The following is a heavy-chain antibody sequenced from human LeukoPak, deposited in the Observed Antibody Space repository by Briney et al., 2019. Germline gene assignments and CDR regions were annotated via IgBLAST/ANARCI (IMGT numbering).Heavy chain of an antibody. CDR3: ARDHNYAFDN. J-gene: IGHJ4*02. CDR1: GFPFSDYS. Sequence: GGSLRLSCTASGFPFSDYSMNWVRQAPGKGLEWISYIGISSGNTKYADSVKGRFTISADNTKNSLYLQMNSLRVGDTAVYYCARDHNYAFDNWGQGTLVSVSS. D-gene: IGHD1-1*01. V-gene: IGHV3-48*04. CDR2: IGISSGNT.